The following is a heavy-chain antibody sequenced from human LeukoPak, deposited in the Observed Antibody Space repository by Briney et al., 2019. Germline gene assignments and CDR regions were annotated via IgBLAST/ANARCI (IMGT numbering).Heavy chain of an antibody. D-gene: IGHD2-15*01. CDR2: IYSSGST. Sequence: GGSLRLSCAASGFTVSSNYMSWVRQAPGKGLEWVSLIYSSGSTYYADSVRGRFTISRDKSKNTLYLQMNGLRAEDSAVYYCARGGLFPSYYFDSWGQGTLVTVSS. V-gene: IGHV3-66*02. J-gene: IGHJ4*02. CDR1: GFTVSSNY. CDR3: ARGGLFPSYYFDS.